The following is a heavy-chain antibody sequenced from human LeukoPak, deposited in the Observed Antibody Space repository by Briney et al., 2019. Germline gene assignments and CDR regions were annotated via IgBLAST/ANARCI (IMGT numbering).Heavy chain of an antibody. J-gene: IGHJ6*03. V-gene: IGHV3-30*02. Sequence: GGSLRLSCAASGFTFSNYGIHWVRQAPGKGLEWVSFIRYDGSNKYYADSVKGRFTISRDNSKNTLYLQMNILRAEDTAVYYCAKAGYCSSTSCSLYYYYMDVWGIGTTVTVSS. D-gene: IGHD2-2*01. CDR1: GFTFSNYG. CDR3: AKAGYCSSTSCSLYYYYMDV. CDR2: IRYDGSNK.